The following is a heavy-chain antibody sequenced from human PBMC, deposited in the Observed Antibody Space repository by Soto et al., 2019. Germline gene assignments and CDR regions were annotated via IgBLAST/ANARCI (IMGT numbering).Heavy chain of an antibody. CDR2: INHSGST. J-gene: IGHJ6*03. D-gene: IGHD6-6*01. V-gene: IGHV4-34*01. CDR3: ARVSWAYSSSSFYYYYYMDV. Sequence: PSETLSLTCAVYGWSFSGYYWSWIRQPPGKGLEWIGEINHSGSTNYNPSLKSRVTISVDTSKNQFSLKLSSVTAADTAVYYCARVSWAYSSSSFYYYYYMDVWGKGTTVTVSS. CDR1: GWSFSGYY.